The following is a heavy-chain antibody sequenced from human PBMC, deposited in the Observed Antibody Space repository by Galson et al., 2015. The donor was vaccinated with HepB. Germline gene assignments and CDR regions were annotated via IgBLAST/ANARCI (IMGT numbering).Heavy chain of an antibody. CDR3: ARQPYINGWLYWYFDV. D-gene: IGHD6-19*01. V-gene: IGHV4-39*01. Sequence: ETLSLTCTVSGGSIRSTSDYWVWIRQTPGEGMEWIGSIYYTGRTFYNPALKSRVTTSVDASKNEVSLKVRSMTAADTGAYFCARQPYINGWLYWYFDVWGRGTLVTVSS. CDR1: GGSIRSTSDY. J-gene: IGHJ2*01. CDR2: IYYTGRT.